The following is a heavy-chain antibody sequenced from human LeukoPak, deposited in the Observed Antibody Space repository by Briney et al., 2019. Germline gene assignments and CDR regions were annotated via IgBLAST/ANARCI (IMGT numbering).Heavy chain of an antibody. CDR3: ARQRAYCGGDCYSDY. J-gene: IGHJ4*02. V-gene: IGHV3-48*02. CDR2: ISSSSSSTI. CDR1: GFTFSSYS. D-gene: IGHD2-21*02. Sequence: GGSLRLSCAASGFTFSSYSMNWVRQAPGKGLEWVSYISSSSSSTIYYADSVKGRFTISRDNAKNSLYLQMNSLRDEDTAVYYCARQRAYCGGDCYSDYWGQGTLVTVSS.